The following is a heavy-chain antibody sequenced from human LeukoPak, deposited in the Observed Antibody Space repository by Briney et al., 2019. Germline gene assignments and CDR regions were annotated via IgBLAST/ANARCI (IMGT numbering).Heavy chain of an antibody. V-gene: IGHV3-21*01. CDR2: ISSSSSYI. J-gene: IGHJ4*02. CDR1: GFTFSSYS. D-gene: IGHD6-13*01. CDR3: ASPQAAAGTRGFGY. Sequence: PGGSLRLSCAASGFTFSSYSMNWVRQAPGKGLEWVSSISSSSSYIYYADSVKGRFTISRDNAKNSLYLQMNSLRAEDTAVYYCASPQAAAGTRGFGYWGQGTLVTVSS.